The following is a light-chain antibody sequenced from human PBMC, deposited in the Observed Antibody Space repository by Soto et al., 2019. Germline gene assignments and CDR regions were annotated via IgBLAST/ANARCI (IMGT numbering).Light chain of an antibody. CDR2: EVS. CDR3: CSYAGSSTYVL. J-gene: IGLJ2*01. CDR1: SSDVGSYNL. V-gene: IGLV2-23*02. Sequence: QSALTQPASVSGSPGQSITISCTGTSSDVGSYNLVSWYQQHPGKAPKLMIYEVSKRPSGVSNRFSGSKSGNTASLTISGLQHEDEADYYCCSYAGSSTYVLFGGGTQLTVL.